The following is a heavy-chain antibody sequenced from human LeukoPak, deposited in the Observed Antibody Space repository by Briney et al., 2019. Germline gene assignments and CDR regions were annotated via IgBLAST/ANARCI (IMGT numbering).Heavy chain of an antibody. D-gene: IGHD3-10*01. CDR3: AKGGGGGSGSYLLDY. J-gene: IGHJ4*02. CDR1: GFTFSSYA. CDR2: ISGSGGST. Sequence: GGSLRLSCAASGFTFSSYAMSWVRQAPGKGLEWVSAISGSGGSTYYADSVKGRFTISRDNSKNTLYLQMNSLRAEDTAVYYCAKGGGGGSGSYLLDYWGQGTLVTVSS. V-gene: IGHV3-23*01.